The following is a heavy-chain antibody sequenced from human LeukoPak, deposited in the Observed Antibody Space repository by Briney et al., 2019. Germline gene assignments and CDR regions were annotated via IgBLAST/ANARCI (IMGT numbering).Heavy chain of an antibody. V-gene: IGHV4-39*01. Sequence: PSETLSLTCTVSGGSISSSSYYWGWIRQPPGKGLEWIGSIYYSGSTYYNPSLKSRVTISVDTSKNQFSLKLSSVTAADTAVYYCARQHRGYYDSSGYYYDYWGQGTLATVSS. CDR2: IYYSGST. D-gene: IGHD3-22*01. J-gene: IGHJ4*02. CDR1: GGSISSSSYY. CDR3: ARQHRGYYDSSGYYYDY.